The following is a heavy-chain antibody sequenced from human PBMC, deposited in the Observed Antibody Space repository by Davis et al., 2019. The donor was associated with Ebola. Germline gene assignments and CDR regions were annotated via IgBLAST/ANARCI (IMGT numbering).Heavy chain of an antibody. Sequence: SVKVSCKASGYTFTSYGISWVRQAPGQGLEWMGRIIPILGIANYAQKFQGRVTITADKSTSTAYMELSSLRSEDTAVYYCARGPYYDSSGYYQLFDYWGQGTLVTVSS. CDR2: IIPILGIA. D-gene: IGHD3-22*01. CDR1: GYTFTSYG. V-gene: IGHV1-69*04. CDR3: ARGPYYDSSGYYQLFDY. J-gene: IGHJ4*02.